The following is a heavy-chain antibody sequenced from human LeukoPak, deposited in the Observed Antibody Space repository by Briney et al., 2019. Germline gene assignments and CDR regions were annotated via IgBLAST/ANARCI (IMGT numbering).Heavy chain of an antibody. D-gene: IGHD2/OR15-2a*01. CDR1: GFTFTDYY. Sequence: ASVKVSCKSSGFTFTDYYIHWVRQAPGQGLEWMGYIGPHSSATSSPQEFQGRVTMTRDTSMRTAYMELTRLTSDDTAVYYCAREGNGLLSKDFDYWGQGTLVTVSS. J-gene: IGHJ4*02. CDR3: AREGNGLLSKDFDY. V-gene: IGHV1-2*02. CDR2: IGPHSSAT.